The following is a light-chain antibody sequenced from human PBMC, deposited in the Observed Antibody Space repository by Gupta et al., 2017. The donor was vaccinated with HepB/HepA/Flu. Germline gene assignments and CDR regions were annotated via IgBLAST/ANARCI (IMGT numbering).Light chain of an antibody. CDR1: ISDIGHYDY. J-gene: IGLJ3*02. CDR2: DVR. V-gene: IGLV2-14*03. CDR3: SSFSRTNTRV. Sequence: QSALTQPASVSASPGQSLTMSCTGNISDIGHYDYVSWYQQHPGKAPKLLIYDVRVRPSGVSDRFSGSKSGNTASLTISGLQADDDSCYYCSSFSRTNTRVFGGGTRLTVL.